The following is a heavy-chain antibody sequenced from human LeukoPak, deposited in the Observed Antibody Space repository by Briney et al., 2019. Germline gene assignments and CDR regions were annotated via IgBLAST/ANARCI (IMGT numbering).Heavy chain of an antibody. CDR1: GSTFSSYS. J-gene: IGHJ4*02. Sequence: GGSLRLSCAASGSTFSSYSMNWVRQAPGKGLEWISYISGSSNSINYADSVKGRFTISRDNAKNSLYLEMNSLRAEDTAVYYCARDLDWSFDYWGQGTLVTVSS. V-gene: IGHV3-48*04. CDR3: ARDLDWSFDY. D-gene: IGHD3/OR15-3a*01. CDR2: ISGSSNSI.